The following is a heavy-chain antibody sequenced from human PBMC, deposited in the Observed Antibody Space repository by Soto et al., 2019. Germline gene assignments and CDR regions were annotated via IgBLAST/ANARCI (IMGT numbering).Heavy chain of an antibody. D-gene: IGHD5-12*01. CDR1: GYTFTSYA. Sequence: ASVKVSCKASGYTFTSYAMHWVRQAPGQRLERMGWINACNGNTKYSQKFQGRFTISRDDSKNTAYLQMNSLKTEDTALYYCTSTWGRVATNAEATRTYDYWGQGTLVTVSS. V-gene: IGHV1-3*01. J-gene: IGHJ4*02. CDR3: TSTWGRVATNAEATRTYDY. CDR2: INACNGNT.